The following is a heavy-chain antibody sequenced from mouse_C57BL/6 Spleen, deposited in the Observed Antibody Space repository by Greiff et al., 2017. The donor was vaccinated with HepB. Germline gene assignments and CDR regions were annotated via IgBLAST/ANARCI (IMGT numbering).Heavy chain of an antibody. CDR1: GFNIKDDY. J-gene: IGHJ2*01. CDR2: IDPENGDT. Sequence: VQLKQSGAELVRPGASVKLSCTASGFNIKDDYMHWVKQRPEQGLEWIGWIDPENGDTEYASKFQGKATITADTSSNTAYLQLSSLTSEDTAVYYCTSYYYGSSYPYWGQGTTLTVSS. D-gene: IGHD1-1*01. V-gene: IGHV14-4*01. CDR3: TSYYYGSSYPY.